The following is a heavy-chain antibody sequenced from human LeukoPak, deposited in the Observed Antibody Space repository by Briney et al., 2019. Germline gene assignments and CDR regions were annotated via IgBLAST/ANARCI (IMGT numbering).Heavy chain of an antibody. CDR1: GFSISTDNYY. D-gene: IGHD6-19*01. V-gene: IGHV4-39*01. Sequence: PSETLSLTCTVSGFSISTDNYYWGWIRQPPGKGLEWIGNIYKSGSTYYNPSLKSRVTITADTSKNQFSLKPGSVTAADAAIYYCARGQWLGHWGQGTLVTVSA. J-gene: IGHJ4*02. CDR2: IYKSGST. CDR3: ARGQWLGH.